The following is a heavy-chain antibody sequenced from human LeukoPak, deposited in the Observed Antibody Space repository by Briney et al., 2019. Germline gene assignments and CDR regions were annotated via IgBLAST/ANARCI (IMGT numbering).Heavy chain of an antibody. D-gene: IGHD2-21*02. J-gene: IGHJ3*02. Sequence: PGGSLRLSCAASGFTVSSNYMSWVRQAPGKGLEWVSVIYSGGSTYYADSVKGRFTISRHNSKNTLYLQMNSLRAEDTAVYYCARHIVVVSDPDRDAFDIWGQGTMVTVSS. V-gene: IGHV3-53*04. CDR3: ARHIVVVSDPDRDAFDI. CDR2: IYSGGST. CDR1: GFTVSSNY.